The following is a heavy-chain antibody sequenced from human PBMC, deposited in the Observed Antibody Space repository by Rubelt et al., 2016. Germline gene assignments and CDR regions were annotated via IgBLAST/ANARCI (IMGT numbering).Heavy chain of an antibody. CDR3: ARGGYCSRTSCYSWFDP. Sequence: VKPSGTLSLTCAVSGGSISSSNWWSWVRQPPGKGLEWIGEIYHSGSTNYNPSLKSRVTISVDKSKNQFSLKLSSVTAADTAVYYCARGGYCSRTSCYSWFDPWGQGTLVTVSS. J-gene: IGHJ5*02. CDR1: GGSISSSNW. D-gene: IGHD2-2*02. CDR2: IYHSGST. V-gene: IGHV4-4*02.